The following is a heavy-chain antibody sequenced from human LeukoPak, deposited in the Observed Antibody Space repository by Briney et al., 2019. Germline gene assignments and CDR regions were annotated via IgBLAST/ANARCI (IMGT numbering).Heavy chain of an antibody. CDR1: GYTFTSYA. J-gene: IGHJ4*02. D-gene: IGHD6-19*01. CDR3: ARDRTIAVAGTFGGGLSY. Sequence: GASVKVSCKASGYTFTSYAMHWVRQAPGQRLEWMGWINAGNGNTKYSQKFQGRVTITRDTSASTAYMELSSLRSEDTAVYYCARDRTIAVAGTFGGGLSYWGQGTLVTVSS. V-gene: IGHV1-3*01. CDR2: INAGNGNT.